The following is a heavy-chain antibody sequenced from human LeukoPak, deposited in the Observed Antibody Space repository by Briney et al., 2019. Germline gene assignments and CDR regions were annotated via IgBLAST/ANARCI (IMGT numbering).Heavy chain of an antibody. J-gene: IGHJ4*02. V-gene: IGHV3-23*01. D-gene: IGHD2-15*01. Sequence: PGGSLRLSCAASGFTFSSYWMHWVRQAPGKGLEWVSAISGSGGSTYYADSVKGRFTISRDNSKNTLYLQMNSLRAEDTAVYYCAKDRVVVVAATLDYWGQGTLVTVSS. CDR3: AKDRVVVVAATLDY. CDR2: ISGSGGST. CDR1: GFTFSSYW.